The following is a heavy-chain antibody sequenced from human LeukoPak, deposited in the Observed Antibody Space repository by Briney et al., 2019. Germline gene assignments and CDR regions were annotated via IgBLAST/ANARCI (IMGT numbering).Heavy chain of an antibody. Sequence: SVKVSCKASGYTFTSYYMHWVRQAPGQGLEWMGRIIPIYGITNYAQKFQGRVTITTDESTSTAYMDLRSLRSEDTAVYFCASPTYYDFWSGYHQFDNWGQGTLVTVSS. CDR1: GYTFTSYY. D-gene: IGHD3-3*01. J-gene: IGHJ4*02. CDR3: ASPTYYDFWSGYHQFDN. CDR2: IIPIYGIT. V-gene: IGHV1-69*05.